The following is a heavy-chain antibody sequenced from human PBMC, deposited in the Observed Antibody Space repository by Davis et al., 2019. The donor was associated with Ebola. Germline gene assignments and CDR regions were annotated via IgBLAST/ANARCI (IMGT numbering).Heavy chain of an antibody. V-gene: IGHV2-5*02. J-gene: IGHJ4*02. D-gene: IGHD3-22*01. CDR3: ARIPERYYYDSSGYWGFDY. CDR1: GFSLSTSGVG. Sequence: SGPTLVKPTQTLTLTCTFSGFSLSTSGVGVGWIRQPPGKALEWLALIYWDDDKRYSPSLKSRLTITKDTSKNQVVLTMTNMDPVDTATYYCARIPERYYYDSSGYWGFDYWGQGTLVTVSS. CDR2: IYWDDDK.